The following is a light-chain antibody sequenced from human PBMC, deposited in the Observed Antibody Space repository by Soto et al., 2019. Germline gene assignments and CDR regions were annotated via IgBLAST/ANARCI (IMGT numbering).Light chain of an antibody. CDR3: QQYSTYPWT. CDR2: DAS. J-gene: IGKJ1*01. CDR1: QPISTW. V-gene: IGKV1-5*01. Sequence: IKVTPAPSTLSASVGDRVTXXXXASQPISTWLAWYQEKPGKAPKLLIYDASSLESGAPSRFSGSGSATEFTLTISSLQPDDFATYYCQQYSTYPWTFGQGTMVDIK.